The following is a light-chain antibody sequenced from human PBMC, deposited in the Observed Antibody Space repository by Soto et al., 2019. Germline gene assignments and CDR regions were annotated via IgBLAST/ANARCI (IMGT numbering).Light chain of an antibody. CDR1: SSNIGAGYD. J-gene: IGLJ1*01. Sequence: QSVLTQPPSVSGAPRQRVTISCTGSSSNIGAGYDVHWYQQLPGTAPKLLIYDNTNRPSGVPDRFSGSKSGTSASLAITGLQAEDEAVYYCQPYDRSSSVSRVFGTGTKVTVL. CDR2: DNT. CDR3: QPYDRSSSVSRV. V-gene: IGLV1-40*01.